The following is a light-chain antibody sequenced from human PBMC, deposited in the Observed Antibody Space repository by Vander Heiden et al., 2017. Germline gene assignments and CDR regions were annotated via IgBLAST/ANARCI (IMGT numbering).Light chain of an antibody. J-gene: IGKJ1*01. CDR2: DAS. CDR1: QSISSW. CDR3: QQYNSPWT. V-gene: IGKV1-5*01. Sequence: DIQMTQSPSTLSASVGDRVTITCRASQSISSWLAWYQQKPGKAPKLLIYDASSLESGVPSRFSGSGSGTEFTLTISSLQPDDFATYYCQQYNSPWTFGQGTKVXIK.